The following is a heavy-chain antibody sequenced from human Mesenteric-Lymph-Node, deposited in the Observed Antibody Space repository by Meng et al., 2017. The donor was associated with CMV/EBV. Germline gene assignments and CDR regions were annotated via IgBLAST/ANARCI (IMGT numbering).Heavy chain of an antibody. CDR1: GFTFSSYW. J-gene: IGHJ6*02. Sequence: LSLTCAASGFTFSSYWMSWVRQAPGKGLEWVANIKQDGSEKYYVDSVKGRFTISRDNAKNSLYLQMNSLRAEDTAVYYCARGDLFYYDSSGYPIAPYYYYGMDVWGQGTTVTVSS. CDR3: ARGDLFYYDSSGYPIAPYYYYGMDV. V-gene: IGHV3-7*01. CDR2: IKQDGSEK. D-gene: IGHD3-22*01.